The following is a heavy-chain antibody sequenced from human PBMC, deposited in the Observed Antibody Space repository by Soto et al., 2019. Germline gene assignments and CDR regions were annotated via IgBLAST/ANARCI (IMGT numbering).Heavy chain of an antibody. J-gene: IGHJ6*02. CDR1: GYTFTGYY. Sequence: ASVKVSCKASGYTFTGYYMHWVRQAPGQGLEWMGWINPNSGGTNYAQKFQGRVTMTRDTSISTAYMELSRLRPDDTAVYYCARYGSGARNYYYYGMDVWGQGTTVTVSS. V-gene: IGHV1-2*02. CDR2: INPNSGGT. D-gene: IGHD3-10*01. CDR3: ARYGSGARNYYYYGMDV.